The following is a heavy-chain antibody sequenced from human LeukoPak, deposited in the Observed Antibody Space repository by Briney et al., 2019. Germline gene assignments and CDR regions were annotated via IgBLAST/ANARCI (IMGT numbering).Heavy chain of an antibody. J-gene: IGHJ4*02. Sequence: GGSLRLSCAASGFTFSSYAMHWVRQAPGKGLEWVAVISYDGSNKYYADSVKGRFTISRDNSKNTLYLQMNSLRAEDTAVYYCARVGAVAGVDYWGQGTLVTVSS. CDR3: ARVGAVAGVDY. CDR2: ISYDGSNK. V-gene: IGHV3-30-3*01. CDR1: GFTFSSYA. D-gene: IGHD6-19*01.